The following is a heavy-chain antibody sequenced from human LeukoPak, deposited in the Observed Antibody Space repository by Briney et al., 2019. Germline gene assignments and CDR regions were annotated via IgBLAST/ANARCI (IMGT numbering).Heavy chain of an antibody. D-gene: IGHD3-22*01. CDR3: ARDLVYYDSSGDAFDI. V-gene: IGHV1-2*02. CDR1: GYTFTGYY. Sequence: GASVKVSCKASGYTFTGYYMHWVRQAPGQGLEWMGWINTNSGGTNYAQRFQGRVTMTRDTSISTAYMELSRLRSDDTAVYYCARDLVYYDSSGDAFDIWGQGTMVTVSS. J-gene: IGHJ3*02. CDR2: INTNSGGT.